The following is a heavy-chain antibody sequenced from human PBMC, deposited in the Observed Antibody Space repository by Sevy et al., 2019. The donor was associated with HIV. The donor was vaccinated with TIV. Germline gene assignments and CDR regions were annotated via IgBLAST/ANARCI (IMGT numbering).Heavy chain of an antibody. V-gene: IGHV1-18*01. CDR1: GYTFSSYG. CDR3: AREGYYYRSGTYRPPNYYGMDV. CDR2: ISDYNGYT. J-gene: IGHJ6*02. D-gene: IGHD3-10*01. Sequence: ASVKVSCKASGYTFSSYGISWVRQAPGQGLEWMGWISDYNGYTNYAHKFQGRVTMSTETSTRTAYMELRSLRSDVTAVYFCAREGYYYRSGTYRPPNYYGMDVWGQGTAVTVSS.